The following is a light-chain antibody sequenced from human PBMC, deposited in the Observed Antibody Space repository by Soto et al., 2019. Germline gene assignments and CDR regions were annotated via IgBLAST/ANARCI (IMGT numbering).Light chain of an antibody. CDR2: LNSDGSH. V-gene: IGLV4-69*01. CDR1: SGHSSYA. J-gene: IGLJ3*02. CDR3: QTWGTGPRV. Sequence: QSVLTQSPSASASLGASVKLTCTLSSGHSSYAIAWHQQQPEKGPRYLMKLNSDGSHSKGDGIPDRFSGSSSGAERYLTISGLQSEDEADYYCQTWGTGPRVFGGGTKLTVL.